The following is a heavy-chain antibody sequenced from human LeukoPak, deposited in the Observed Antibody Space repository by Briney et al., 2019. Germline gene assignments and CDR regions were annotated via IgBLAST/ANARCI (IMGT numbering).Heavy chain of an antibody. D-gene: IGHD4-11*01. CDR3: AKRLSNYDHFDY. CDR2: IRYDGSNK. Sequence: GGSLRLSCAASGFTFSSYGMHWVRQAPGKGLEWVAFIRYDGSNKYYADSVKGRFTISRDNSKNTLYLQMNTLRAEDTAVYYCAKRLSNYDHFDYWGQGTPVTVSS. J-gene: IGHJ4*02. CDR1: GFTFSSYG. V-gene: IGHV3-30*02.